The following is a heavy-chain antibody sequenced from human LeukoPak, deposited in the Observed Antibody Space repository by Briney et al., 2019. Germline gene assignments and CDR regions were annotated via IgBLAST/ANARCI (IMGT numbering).Heavy chain of an antibody. V-gene: IGHV3-23*01. CDR3: AKDDRLWFGDLWSWFDP. Sequence: GGSLRLSCAASGFTFDDYAMHWVRQAPGKGLEWVSAISGSGGSTYYADSVKGRFTISRDNSKNTLYLQMNSLRAEDTAVYYCAKDDRLWFGDLWSWFDPWGQGTLVTVSS. CDR1: GFTFDDYA. J-gene: IGHJ5*02. D-gene: IGHD3-10*01. CDR2: ISGSGGST.